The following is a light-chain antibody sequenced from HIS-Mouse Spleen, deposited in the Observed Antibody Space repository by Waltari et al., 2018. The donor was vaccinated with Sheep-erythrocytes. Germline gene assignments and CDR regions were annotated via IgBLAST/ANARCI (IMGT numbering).Light chain of an antibody. CDR1: RPDVGSLTL. CDR3: CSYAGSSTLV. CDR2: EGS. Sequence: QSALTQPASVSGSPGTAIHISCPVTRPDVGSLTLLSWYQQHPGKAPKLMIYEGSKRPSGVSNRFSGSKSGNTASLTISGLQAEDEADYYCCSYAGSSTLVFGGGTKLTVL. J-gene: IGLJ2*01. V-gene: IGLV2-23*01.